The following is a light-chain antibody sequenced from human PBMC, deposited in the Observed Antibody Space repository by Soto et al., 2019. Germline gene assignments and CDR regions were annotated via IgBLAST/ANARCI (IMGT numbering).Light chain of an antibody. CDR1: SSNIGSNY. CDR2: KND. J-gene: IGLJ2*01. CDR3: AAWDGSLSGVV. Sequence: QSVLTQPPSAYGTPGQRVTISCSGSSSNIGSNYVNWYQQLPGTAPKVLIYKNDQRPSGVPDRFSGSKSGTSASLAISGLRSEDEADYYCAAWDGSLSGVVFGGGTKLTVL. V-gene: IGLV1-47*01.